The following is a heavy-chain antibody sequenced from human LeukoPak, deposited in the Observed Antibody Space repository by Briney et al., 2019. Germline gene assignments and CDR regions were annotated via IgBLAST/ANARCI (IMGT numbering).Heavy chain of an antibody. D-gene: IGHD5-18*01. V-gene: IGHV1-69*04. CDR1: GGTFSNYA. CDR2: IIPILGIA. Sequence: SVKVSCKASGGTFSNYAISWVRQAPGQGLEWMGRIIPILGIANYAQKFQGRVTITADKSTSTAYMELSSLRSEDTAVYYCARLFRGDNSRLQPFDYWGHGTLVTVSS. CDR3: ARLFRGDNSRLQPFDY. J-gene: IGHJ4*01.